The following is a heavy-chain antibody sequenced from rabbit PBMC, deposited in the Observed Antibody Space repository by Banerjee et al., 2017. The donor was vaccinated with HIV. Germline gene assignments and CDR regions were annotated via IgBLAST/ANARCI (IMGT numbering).Heavy chain of an antibody. CDR3: ARDWNTDNPAYGNL. V-gene: IGHV1S40*01. CDR2: ILADSSGST. J-gene: IGHJ4*01. Sequence: QSLEESGGGLVKPGASLTLSCTASGFTLSSYWMSWVRQAPGKGLEWIACILADSSGSTYYASWAKGRFTISKTSSTTVTLQMTSLTAADTATYFCARDWNTDNPAYGNLWGPGTLVTVS. D-gene: IGHD7-1*01. CDR1: GFTLSSYW.